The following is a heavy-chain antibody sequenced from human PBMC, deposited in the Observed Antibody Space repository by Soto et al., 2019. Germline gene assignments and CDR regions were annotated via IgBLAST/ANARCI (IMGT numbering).Heavy chain of an antibody. D-gene: IGHD3-3*01. CDR3: ARDGGGDFWSGPTLGMDV. CDR2: INPSGGST. J-gene: IGHJ6*02. Sequence: QVQLVQSGAEVKKPGASVKVSCKASGYTFTSYYMHWVRQAPGQGLEWMGIINPSGGSTSYAQKFQGRVTMTRDTSTSTVYMELSSLRSEDTAVYYCARDGGGDFWSGPTLGMDVWGQGTTVTVSS. CDR1: GYTFTSYY. V-gene: IGHV1-46*01.